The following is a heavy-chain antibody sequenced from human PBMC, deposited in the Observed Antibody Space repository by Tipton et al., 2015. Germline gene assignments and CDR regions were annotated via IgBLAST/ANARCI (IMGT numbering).Heavy chain of an antibody. CDR2: VYHTGST. CDR3: ARSYDSSGYPDH. CDR1: GGSINSSNW. V-gene: IGHV4-4*02. D-gene: IGHD3-22*01. Sequence: GLVKPSGTLSLSCAVSGGSINSSNWWTWVRQPPGKGLEWIGEVYHTGSTNDNPSLRSRLTISVDTSKNQFSLKLSSVTAADTAVYYCARSYDSSGYPDHWGQGTLVTVSS. J-gene: IGHJ4*02.